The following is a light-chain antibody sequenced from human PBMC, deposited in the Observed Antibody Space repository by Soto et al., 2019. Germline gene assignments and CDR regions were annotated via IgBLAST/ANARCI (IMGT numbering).Light chain of an antibody. J-gene: IGKJ1*01. CDR3: HTYNSAPRT. Sequence: IQMSRWSSSQYKSEGDRVTITCRASQGISNYLAWFQQKPGKVPKLLIYAASTLQSGVPSRFSGSGSGTDFTLTISSLQPEDVATYYCHTYNSAPRTFGQGSQEDI. CDR1: QGISNY. V-gene: IGKV1-27*01. CDR2: AAS.